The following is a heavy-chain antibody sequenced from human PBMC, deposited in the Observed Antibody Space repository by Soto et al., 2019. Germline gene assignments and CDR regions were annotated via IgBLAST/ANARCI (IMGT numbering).Heavy chain of an antibody. D-gene: IGHD6-13*01. Sequence: QVQLQESGPGLVKPSQNLSLTCTVSGGSFSSGAYYWSWVRRHPGMGLEWIGYISYRGTPYYNPSLKSRLTISVDASKNQFSLRLSSVTAADTAVYDCARVSATGTRWFDPWGQGTLVTFSS. CDR2: ISYRGTP. J-gene: IGHJ5*02. CDR1: GGSFSSGAYY. V-gene: IGHV4-31*03. CDR3: ARVSATGTRWFDP.